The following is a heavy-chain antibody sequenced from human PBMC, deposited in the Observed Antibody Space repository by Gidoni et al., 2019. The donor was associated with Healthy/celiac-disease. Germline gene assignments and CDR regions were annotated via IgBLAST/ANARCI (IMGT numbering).Heavy chain of an antibody. D-gene: IGHD6-13*01. V-gene: IGHV3-73*02. CDR3: TRPWYGSR. CDR2: IRSKANSYAT. Sequence: EVQLVESGGGLVQPGGSLKLYFAASGFTFSGSAMHWVRQASGKGLEWVGRIRSKANSYATAYAASVKGRFTISRDDSKNTAYLQMNSLKTEDTAVYYCTRPWYGSRWGQGTLVTVSS. CDR1: GFTFSGSA. J-gene: IGHJ4*02.